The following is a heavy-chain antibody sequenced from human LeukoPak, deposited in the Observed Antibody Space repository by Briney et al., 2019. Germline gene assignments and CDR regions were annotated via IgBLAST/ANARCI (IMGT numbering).Heavy chain of an antibody. CDR2: IYTSGST. CDR1: GGSISSGSYY. D-gene: IGHD3-10*01. V-gene: IGHV4-61*02. J-gene: IGHJ4*02. Sequence: SQTLSLTCTVSGGSISSGSYYWSWIRQPAGKGLEWIGRIYTSGSTNYNPSLTSRVTISVNTSKNQFSLKLSSVTAADTAVYYCAREMGSLERWGQGTLVVVSS. CDR3: AREMGSLER.